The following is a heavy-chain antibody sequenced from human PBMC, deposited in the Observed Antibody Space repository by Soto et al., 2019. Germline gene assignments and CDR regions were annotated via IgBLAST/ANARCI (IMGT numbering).Heavy chain of an antibody. Sequence: EVKFLESGGGLVQAGGSLRLSCKTSGFIFSAYTRSWVRQAPGKGMEWVSAIYSGGTAFYADSVRGRFTISRDNSATTVDLQMNSLRVEDSAIYYCAKDRQPDKSWAYKYWGLGTLVTVSS. D-gene: IGHD1-20*01. J-gene: IGHJ4*02. CDR2: IYSGGTA. CDR1: GFIFSAYT. V-gene: IGHV3-23*01. CDR3: AKDRQPDKSWAYKY.